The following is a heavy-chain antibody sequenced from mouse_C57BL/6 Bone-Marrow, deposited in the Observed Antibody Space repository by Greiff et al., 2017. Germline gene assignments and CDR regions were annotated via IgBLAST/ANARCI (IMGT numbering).Heavy chain of an antibody. J-gene: IGHJ3*01. CDR3: TRSGHGGFAY. CDR1: GYTFTSYY. Sequence: VKLVESGAELVKPGASVKLSCKASGYTFTSYYMYWVKQRPGQGLEWIGEINPNNGGSNFNEKFKSKATLTVDKSSTTAYMQLSSLTSEDSAVYYCTRSGHGGFAYWGQGTLVTVSA. V-gene: IGHV1S81*02. D-gene: IGHD3-1*01. CDR2: INPNNGGS.